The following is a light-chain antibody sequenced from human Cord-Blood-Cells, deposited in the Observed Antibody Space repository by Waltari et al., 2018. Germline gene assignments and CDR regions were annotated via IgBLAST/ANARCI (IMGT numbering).Light chain of an antibody. J-gene: IGLJ3*02. Sequence: QSALTQPASVSGSPGQSITISCTGTSSDVGSYNLVSWYQQHPGKAPKLMIYEGSKRPSGSSNRVSGSKSGNTASLTSSGRQAEDEADYYCCSYAGSSTWVFGGGTKLTVL. V-gene: IGLV2-23*01. CDR3: CSYAGSSTWV. CDR2: EGS. CDR1: SSDVGSYNL.